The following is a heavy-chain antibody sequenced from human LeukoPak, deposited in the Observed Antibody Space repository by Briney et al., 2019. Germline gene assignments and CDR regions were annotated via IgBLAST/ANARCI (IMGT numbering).Heavy chain of an antibody. Sequence: SETPSLTCTVSGGSISSYYWSWIRQPAGKGLEWIGRIYTSGSTNYNPSLKSRVTMSVDTSKNQFSLKLSSVTAADTAVYYCARGAPGYCSGGSCYTPFFDYWGQGTLVTVSS. CDR3: ARGAPGYCSGGSCYTPFFDY. CDR1: GGSISSYY. CDR2: IYTSGST. D-gene: IGHD2-15*01. V-gene: IGHV4-4*07. J-gene: IGHJ4*02.